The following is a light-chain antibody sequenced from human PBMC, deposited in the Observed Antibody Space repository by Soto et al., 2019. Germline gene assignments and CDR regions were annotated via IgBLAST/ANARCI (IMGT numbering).Light chain of an antibody. CDR1: SSNIGSNS. V-gene: IGLV1-44*01. J-gene: IGLJ2*01. Sequence: QSVLTQPPSASGTPGQRVTISCSGSSSNIGSNSVNWYQQLPGTAPKLLMYSSNQQPSGVTDRFSGSKSGTSASLAISGLQSEDEADYYCAAWDDSVDGVVFGGGTKLTVL. CDR2: SSN. CDR3: AAWDDSVDGVV.